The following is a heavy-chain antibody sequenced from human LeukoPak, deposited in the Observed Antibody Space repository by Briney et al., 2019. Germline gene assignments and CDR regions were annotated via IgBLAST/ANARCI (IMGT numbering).Heavy chain of an antibody. J-gene: IGHJ6*02. CDR1: GXTVSSNY. CDR3: ASGLYGMDV. Sequence: QPGGSLRLSCAASGXTVSSNYMSWVRQAPGKWREWVSMIYAGGSTYYADSVKGRFTISRDNSKNTLYLQMNSLRAEDTAVYYCASGLYGMDVWGQGTTVTVS. V-gene: IGHV3-66*01. CDR2: IYAGGST. D-gene: IGHD2-21*01.